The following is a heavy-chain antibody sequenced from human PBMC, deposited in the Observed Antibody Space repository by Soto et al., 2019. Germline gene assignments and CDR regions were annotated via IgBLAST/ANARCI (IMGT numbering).Heavy chain of an antibody. V-gene: IGHV3-49*03. J-gene: IGHJ6*02. CDR2: IRSKAYGGTT. CDR1: GVTFCDYA. CDR3: TRHSYGGNSDYYYYGMDV. D-gene: IGHD4-17*01. Sequence: GGSLRLSCTASGVTFCDYAMSWFRQAPGKGLEWVGFIRSKAYGGTTEYAASVKGRFTISRDDSKSIAYLQMNSLKTEDTAVYYCTRHSYGGNSDYYYYGMDVWGQGTTVTVSS.